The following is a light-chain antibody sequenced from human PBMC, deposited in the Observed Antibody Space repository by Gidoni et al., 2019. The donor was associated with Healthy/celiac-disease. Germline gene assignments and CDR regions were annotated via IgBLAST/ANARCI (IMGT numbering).Light chain of an antibody. V-gene: IGKV3-11*01. Sequence: DIVLTPSPATLSLSPGERATLFCRASQSVSRYLAWYQQKPGQAPMLLIYDASNRATGIPARFSGSGSGTDFTLTISSLEPEDFAVYYCQQRSNWPLFTFGQGTRLEIK. J-gene: IGKJ5*01. CDR2: DAS. CDR1: QSVSRY. CDR3: QQRSNWPLFT.